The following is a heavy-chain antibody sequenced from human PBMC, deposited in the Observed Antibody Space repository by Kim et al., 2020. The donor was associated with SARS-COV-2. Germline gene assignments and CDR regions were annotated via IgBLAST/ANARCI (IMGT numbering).Heavy chain of an antibody. J-gene: IGHJ4*02. CDR1: GGTFSSYA. CDR3: AREVQYDILTGFFG. D-gene: IGHD3-9*01. CDR2: IIPIFGTA. Sequence: SVKVSCKASGGTFSSYAISWVRQAPGQGLEWMGGIIPIFGTANYAQKFQGRVTITADESTSTAYMELSSLRSEDTAVYYCAREVQYDILTGFFGWGQGTLVTVSS. V-gene: IGHV1-69*13.